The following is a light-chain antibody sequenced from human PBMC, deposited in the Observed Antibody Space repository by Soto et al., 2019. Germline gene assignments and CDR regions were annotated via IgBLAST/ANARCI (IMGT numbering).Light chain of an antibody. CDR1: SSDVGGYNY. J-gene: IGLJ2*01. V-gene: IGLV2-8*01. Sequence: SALPQPPSASGSLGQSVTISCTGTSSDVGGYNYVSWHQQHPGKAPKVMIYEVTKRPPGVPDRFSGSKSGNTASLTVSGLQAEDEADYYCSSFAGGGNPVLLGGGTKLTVL. CDR3: SSFAGGGNPVL. CDR2: EVT.